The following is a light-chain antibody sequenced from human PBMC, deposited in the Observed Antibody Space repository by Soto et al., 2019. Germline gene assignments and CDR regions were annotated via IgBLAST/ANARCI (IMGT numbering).Light chain of an antibody. CDR2: LNGDGSH. J-gene: IGLJ3*02. V-gene: IGLV4-69*01. CDR3: QTWGTGIWV. CDR1: SGYSSYA. Sequence: QPVLTQSPSASASLGASVKLTCTLSSGYSSYAIAWHQQQPEKGPRYLMKLNGDGSHSKGDGIPDRFSGSSSGAERYLTISSLQSEDEADYYCQTWGTGIWVFGGGTKLTVL.